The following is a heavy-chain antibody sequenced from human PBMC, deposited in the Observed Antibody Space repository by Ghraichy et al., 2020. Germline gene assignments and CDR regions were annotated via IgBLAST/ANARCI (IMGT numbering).Heavy chain of an antibody. V-gene: IGHV4-38-2*01. D-gene: IGHD6-6*01. CDR3: ARVGAPSIAARPGWFDP. Sequence: SQTLSLTCAVSGYSISSGYYWGWIRQPPGKGLEWIGSIYHSGSTYYNPSLKSRVTISVDTSKNQFSLKLSSVTATDTAVYYCARVGAPSIAARPGWFDPWGQGTLVTVSS. J-gene: IGHJ5*02. CDR2: IYHSGST. CDR1: GYSISSGYY.